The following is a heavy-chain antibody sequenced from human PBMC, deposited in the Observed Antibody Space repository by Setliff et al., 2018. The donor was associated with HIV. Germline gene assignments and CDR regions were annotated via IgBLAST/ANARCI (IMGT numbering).Heavy chain of an antibody. CDR2: IHYSGST. CDR3: ARAMSSSWYIDGFDI. V-gene: IGHV4-31*01. CDR1: GGSISGCVHY. J-gene: IGHJ3*02. D-gene: IGHD6-13*01. Sequence: PSETLSLTCTVSGGSISGCVHYWSWIRQHPGKGLEWLGYIHYSGSTYYNPSLQSQVTIAVDTSKNRLSLKLSSVTAADAAVYYCARAMSSSWYIDGFDIWGQGTVVTVSS.